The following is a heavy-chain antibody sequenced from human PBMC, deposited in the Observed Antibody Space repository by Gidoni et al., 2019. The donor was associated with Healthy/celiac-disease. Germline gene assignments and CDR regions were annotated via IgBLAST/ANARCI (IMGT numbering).Heavy chain of an antibody. Sequence: EVQLVESGGGLVKPGGSLRLSCAASGLPFSNAWMSWVRQAPGKGLEWVGRIKSKTDGGTTDYAAPVKGRFTISRDDSKNTLYLQMNSLKTEDTAVYYCTTGLYSYGSSSFDYWGQGTLVTVSS. J-gene: IGHJ4*02. CDR3: TTGLYSYGSSSFDY. V-gene: IGHV3-15*01. CDR2: IKSKTDGGTT. D-gene: IGHD5-18*01. CDR1: GLPFSNAW.